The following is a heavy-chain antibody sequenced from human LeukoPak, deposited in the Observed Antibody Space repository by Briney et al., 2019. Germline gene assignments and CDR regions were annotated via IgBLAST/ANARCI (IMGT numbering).Heavy chain of an antibody. D-gene: IGHD6-19*01. J-gene: IGHJ5*02. Sequence: GGSLRLSCAASEFTFSSYAMTWVRQAPGKGLEWVSSIDASAGSTYYPDSVKGRSPIPRDNSKNTFFLQMNTRRAADTAVYYCAKGSGSGWYGWFAPWGQGTLVTVSS. CDR3: AKGSGSGWYGWFAP. CDR1: EFTFSSYA. V-gene: IGHV3-23*01. CDR2: IDASAGST.